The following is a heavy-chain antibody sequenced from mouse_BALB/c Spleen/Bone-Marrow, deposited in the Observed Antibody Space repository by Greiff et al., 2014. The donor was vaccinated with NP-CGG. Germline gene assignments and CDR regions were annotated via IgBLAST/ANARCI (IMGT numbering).Heavy chain of an antibody. CDR1: GFSLTDYG. CDR2: IWGDGTT. V-gene: IGHV2-6-7*01. CDR3: AREKYGNYYAMGY. Sequence: VQLQESGPGLVAPSQSLSITCTVSGFSLTDYGINWARQPPGKGLEWLGMIWGDGTTDYNSALRSRLSINKDNSRSQVFLKMNSLQTDDTARYYCAREKYGNYYAMGYWSQGTSVTVSS. D-gene: IGHD2-10*02. J-gene: IGHJ4*01.